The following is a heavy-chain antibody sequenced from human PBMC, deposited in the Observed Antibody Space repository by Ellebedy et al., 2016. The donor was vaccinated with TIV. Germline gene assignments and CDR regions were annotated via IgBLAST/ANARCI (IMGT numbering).Heavy chain of an antibody. V-gene: IGHV3-53*01. CDR1: GFAVSSDY. D-gene: IGHD6-19*01. J-gene: IGHJ4*02. CDR2: IYSGTST. CDR3: ARSPSVSGTRFFDC. Sequence: PGGSLRLSCAASGFAVSSDYMGWVRQAPGKGLEWVAVIYSGTSTYYAGSVKGRVTISRDNSKNTVYLQMYSLRVDDTAVYYCARSPSVSGTRFFDCWGQGSPVTVSS.